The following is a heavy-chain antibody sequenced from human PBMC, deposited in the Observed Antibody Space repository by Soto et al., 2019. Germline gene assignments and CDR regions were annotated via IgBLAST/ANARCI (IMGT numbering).Heavy chain of an antibody. J-gene: IGHJ5*02. CDR1: GYTFTSND. CDR3: ARGAQLRYFDWLLPNNWFDP. CDR2: MNPNSGNT. D-gene: IGHD3-9*01. Sequence: ASVKVSCKASGYTFTSNDINWVRQATGQGLEWMGWMNPNSGNTGYAQKFQGRVTMTRNTSISTAYMELSSLRSEDTAVYYCARGAQLRYFDWLLPNNWFDPWGQGTLVTVS. V-gene: IGHV1-8*01.